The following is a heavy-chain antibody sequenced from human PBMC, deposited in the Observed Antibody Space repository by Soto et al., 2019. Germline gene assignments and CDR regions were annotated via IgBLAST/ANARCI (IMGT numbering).Heavy chain of an antibody. CDR3: ARDTARALPDA. Sequence: QVQLVQSGAEVKKPGASVKVSCKASGYTFTSYAISWVRQAPGQGLEWMGWISAYNGNTKYAQKLQGRVTLTTDTSTSTAYMELRSRRSDDAAVYSCARDTARALPDAWGQGTLVTVSS. J-gene: IGHJ4*02. CDR1: GYTFTSYA. CDR2: ISAYNGNT. D-gene: IGHD5-18*01. V-gene: IGHV1-18*01.